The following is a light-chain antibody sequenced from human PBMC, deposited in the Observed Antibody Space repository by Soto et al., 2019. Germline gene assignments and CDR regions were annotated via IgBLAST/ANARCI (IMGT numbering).Light chain of an antibody. J-gene: IGKJ1*01. V-gene: IGKV1-39*01. CDR1: EIIASY. CDR3: QQTYNPPRT. Sequence: DIQMTQSPSSLSASVGDRVTITCRASEIIASYLNWYQQRPGKAPKLLIYAASSLQSGVPSRFGGSGSGTDFTLTITSLQPEDFATYYCQQTYNPPRTFGQGTRL. CDR2: AAS.